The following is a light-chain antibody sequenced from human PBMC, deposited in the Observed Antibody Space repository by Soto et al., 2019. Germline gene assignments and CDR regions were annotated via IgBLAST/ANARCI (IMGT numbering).Light chain of an antibody. CDR2: GAS. CDR3: QQYNNWPRT. J-gene: IGKJ1*01. Sequence: ELVMTQSRATLSVAPGGRATLCCRASQSISTFLAWYQQKPGQAPRLLIYGASTRATGIPARFSGSGYGTEFNLTISSLQSEDFAVYYCQQYNNWPRTFGQGTKVDIK. V-gene: IGKV3-15*01. CDR1: QSISTF.